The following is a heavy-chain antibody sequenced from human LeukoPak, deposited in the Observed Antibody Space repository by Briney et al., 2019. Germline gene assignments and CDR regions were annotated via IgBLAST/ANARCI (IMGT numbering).Heavy chain of an antibody. Sequence: SETLSLTCSVSGDSISNYYWSWIRQPPGKGLEWIGFVYYSGSTHYNPSLESRVTISVDMSKNQFSLKLGSVTTADTAIYYCARDSGKCTSTSCSDYLDLWGQGTLVTVSS. CDR2: VYYSGST. V-gene: IGHV4-59*01. CDR1: GDSISNYY. D-gene: IGHD2-2*01. J-gene: IGHJ4*02. CDR3: ARDSGKCTSTSCSDYLDL.